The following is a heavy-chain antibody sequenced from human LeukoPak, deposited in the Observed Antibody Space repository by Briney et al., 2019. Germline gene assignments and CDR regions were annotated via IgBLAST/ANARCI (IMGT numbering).Heavy chain of an antibody. V-gene: IGHV4-4*07. Sequence: PSATLSLTCTVSGGSISSYHWSWIRQPAGKGLEWIGRIYTSGSTNYNPSLKSRVTMSIDTSKNQFSLNLGSVTVADTAMYYCASTGDGYTAGTLYWGQGTLVTVSS. D-gene: IGHD5-24*01. J-gene: IGHJ4*02. CDR3: ASTGDGYTAGTLY. CDR1: GGSISSYH. CDR2: IYTSGST.